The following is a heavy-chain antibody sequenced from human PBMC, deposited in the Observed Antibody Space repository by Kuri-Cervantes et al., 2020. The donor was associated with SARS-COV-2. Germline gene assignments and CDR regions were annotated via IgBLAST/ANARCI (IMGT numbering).Heavy chain of an antibody. CDR3: ASSPESEPYYYYYGMDV. V-gene: IGHV1-69*06. CDR2: IIPIFGTA. J-gene: IGHJ6*02. Sequence: SVKVSCKASGGTFSSYAISWVRQAPGQGLEWMGGIIPIFGTANYVQKFQGRVTITADKSTSTAYMELSSLRSEDTAVYYCASSPESEPYYYYYGMDVWGQGTTVTVSS. CDR1: GGTFSSYA.